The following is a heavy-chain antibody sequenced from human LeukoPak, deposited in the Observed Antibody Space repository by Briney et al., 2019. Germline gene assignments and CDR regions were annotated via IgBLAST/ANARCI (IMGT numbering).Heavy chain of an antibody. CDR1: GDSISNYY. D-gene: IGHD6-13*01. J-gene: IGHJ4*02. V-gene: IGHV4-59*08. CDR3: ARYGSTFVYFEY. CDR2: IYHSGSI. Sequence: SETLSLTCTVSGDSISNYYWSWIRQSPGKGLEWIGYIYHSGSINYKSSLKSRVTMSRDTSKNQLSLRLSSVTAADTAVYYCARYGSTFVYFEYWGQGALVTVSS.